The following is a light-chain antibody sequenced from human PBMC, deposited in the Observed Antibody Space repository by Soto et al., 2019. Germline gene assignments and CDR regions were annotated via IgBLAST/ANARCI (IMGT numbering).Light chain of an antibody. J-gene: IGKJ4*01. CDR1: QDIDSY. CDR2: TTS. V-gene: IGKV1-39*01. CDR3: QQSYNSPLT. Sequence: DIQMTQSPSSLSASVGDRVTITCRASQDIDSYVNWYQQKPGEAPKLLIYTTSTLQSGVPSRFSGLGSVTEYTLTINSLQPEDFATYDCQQSYNSPLTFGGGTKVEI.